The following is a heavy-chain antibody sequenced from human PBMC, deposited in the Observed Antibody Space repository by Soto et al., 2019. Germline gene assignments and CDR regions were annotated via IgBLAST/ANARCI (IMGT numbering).Heavy chain of an antibody. CDR3: ARANKFNAFDV. J-gene: IGHJ3*01. Sequence: EVQLVESGGGLVQPGGSLRLSCVASGFAASGHYMNWVRQTPDQGLEWLSVIYSRGTTYYADSVEGRFTISRHDSQNTLYLQMDNLRTEDTAVYYCARANKFNAFDVWGRGAMVTVSS. V-gene: IGHV3-53*04. CDR2: IYSRGTT. CDR1: GFAASGHY.